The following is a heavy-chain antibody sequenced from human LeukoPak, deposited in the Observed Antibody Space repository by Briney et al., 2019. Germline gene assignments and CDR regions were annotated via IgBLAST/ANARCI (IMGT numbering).Heavy chain of an antibody. V-gene: IGHV3-30*02. CDR3: AKDLLSDYYGSGAFDP. Sequence: GGSLRLSCAASGFTFSSYGMHWVRQAPGKGLEWVAFIRYDGSNKYYADSVKGRFTISRDNSKNTLYLQMNSLRAEDTAVYYCAKDLLSDYYGSGAFDPWGQGTLVTVSS. CDR1: GFTFSSYG. D-gene: IGHD3-10*01. CDR2: IRYDGSNK. J-gene: IGHJ5*02.